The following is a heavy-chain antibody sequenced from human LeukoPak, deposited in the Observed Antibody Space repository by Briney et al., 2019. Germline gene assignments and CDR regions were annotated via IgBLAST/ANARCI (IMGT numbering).Heavy chain of an antibody. CDR1: GFTFSSYG. V-gene: IGHV3-33*01. Sequence: GGSLRLSCAASGFTFSSYGMHWVRQAPGKGLEWVAVIWYDASNKYYADSVKGRFTISRDNSKNTLYLQMDSLRAEDTAVYYCARDPGVRWLVGFDYWGQGTLDTVSS. D-gene: IGHD6-19*01. J-gene: IGHJ4*02. CDR3: ARDPGVRWLVGFDY. CDR2: IWYDASNK.